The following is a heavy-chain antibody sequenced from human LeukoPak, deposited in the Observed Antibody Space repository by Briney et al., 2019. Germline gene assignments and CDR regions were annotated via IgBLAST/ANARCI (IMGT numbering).Heavy chain of an antibody. CDR3: AKDRRWSYHY. CDR1: GFTFSSYW. D-gene: IGHD1-26*01. CDR2: IRQDGSQK. J-gene: IGHJ4*02. V-gene: IGHV3-7*03. Sequence: GGSLRLSCAASGFTFSSYWMSWVRQAPGKGLEWVATIRQDGSQKYYVDSVKGRFTISRDNAKNSLYLQMNSLRAEDTAVYYCAKDRRWSYHYWGQGTLVTVSS.